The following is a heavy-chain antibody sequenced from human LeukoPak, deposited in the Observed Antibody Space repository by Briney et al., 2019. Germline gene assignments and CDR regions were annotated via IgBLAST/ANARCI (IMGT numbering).Heavy chain of an antibody. Sequence: SETLSLTCAVSGYSISSNYYWGWIRQPPGRGLEWIGSIYHTGRTYYNPSLKSRVTISADTSKNQFSLKLNSVTAADTAVYYCARAQWLVPPYFDFWGQGTLVTVSS. V-gene: IGHV4-38-2*01. CDR2: IYHTGRT. CDR1: GYSISSNYY. J-gene: IGHJ4*02. D-gene: IGHD6-19*01. CDR3: ARAQWLVPPYFDF.